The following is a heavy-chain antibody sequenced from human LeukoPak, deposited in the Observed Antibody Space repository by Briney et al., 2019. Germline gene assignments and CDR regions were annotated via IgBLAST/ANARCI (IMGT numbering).Heavy chain of an antibody. CDR2: INWNGGST. CDR3: ARDLRGGDY. J-gene: IGHJ4*02. CDR1: GFTFDDYG. V-gene: IGHV3-20*04. Sequence: GGSLRLSCAASGFTFDDYGMSWVRQAPEKGLEWVAGINWNGGSTGYADSVKDRFTISRDNAKNSLYLEMNSPRAEDTGFYYCARDLRGGDYWGQGTLVTVSS. D-gene: IGHD2-15*01.